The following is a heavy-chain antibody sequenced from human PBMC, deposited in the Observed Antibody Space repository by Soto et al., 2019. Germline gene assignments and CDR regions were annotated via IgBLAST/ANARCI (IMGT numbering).Heavy chain of an antibody. V-gene: IGHV4-34*01. D-gene: IGHD3-16*02. Sequence: ETLSLTCAVYGGSFSGYYWSWIRQPPGKGLEWIGEINHSGSTNYNPSLKSRVTISVDTSKNQFSLKLSSVTAADTAVYYCAREFPSYDYVWGSYRPYYFDYWGQGTLVTVSS. CDR3: AREFPSYDYVWGSYRPYYFDY. CDR1: GGSFSGYY. CDR2: INHSGST. J-gene: IGHJ4*02.